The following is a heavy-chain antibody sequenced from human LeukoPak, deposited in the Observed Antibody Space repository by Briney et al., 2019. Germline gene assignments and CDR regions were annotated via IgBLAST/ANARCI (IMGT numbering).Heavy chain of an antibody. D-gene: IGHD2-2*02. CDR1: GGSVSRSPYY. CDR3: ARERATIRAFDI. CDR2: IYYSGST. V-gene: IGHV4-39*07. Sequence: SETLSLTCTVSGGSVSRSPYYWGWIRQPPGKGLEWIGNIYYSGSTYYNPSLKSRVTISVDTSKNQFSLKLSSVTAADTAVYYCARERATIRAFDIWGQGTMVTVSS. J-gene: IGHJ3*02.